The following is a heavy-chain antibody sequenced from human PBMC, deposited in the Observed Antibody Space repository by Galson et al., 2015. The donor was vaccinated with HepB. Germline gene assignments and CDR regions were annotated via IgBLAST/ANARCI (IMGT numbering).Heavy chain of an antibody. Sequence: SLRLSCAATSGFTFNNYKIHWVRHVPGKGLVWVAYIDSDERGTKYADSVKGRFTISRDNARNTVFLQMNSLRVEDTAVYFCGRSRGASGYHYDYWGQGTLVDVSS. D-gene: IGHD3-22*01. CDR3: GRSRGASGYHYDY. J-gene: IGHJ4*02. CDR2: IDSDERGT. V-gene: IGHV3-74*03. CDR1: GFTFNNYK.